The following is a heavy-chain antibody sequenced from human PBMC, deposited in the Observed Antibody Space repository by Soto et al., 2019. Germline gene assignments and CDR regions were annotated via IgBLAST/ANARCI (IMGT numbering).Heavy chain of an antibody. CDR3: ARDLRWELLS. CDR2: IIPIFGTA. V-gene: IGHV1-69*06. Sequence: EASVKVSCKASGGTFSSYAISWVRQAPGQGLEWMGGIIPIFGTANYAQKFQGRVTITADKSTSTAYMELSSLRSEDTAVYYCARDLRWELLSWGQGTLVTVSS. J-gene: IGHJ4*02. CDR1: GGTFSSYA. D-gene: IGHD1-26*01.